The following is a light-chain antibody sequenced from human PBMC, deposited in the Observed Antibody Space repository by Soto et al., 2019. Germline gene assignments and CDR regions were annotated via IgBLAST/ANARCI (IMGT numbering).Light chain of an antibody. Sequence: EIVLTQSPATLSLSPGERATLSCRASQSVSSNLAWYQQKPGQAPRLLIYGASSRATGIPDRFSGSGSGTDFTLTISRLEPEDFAVYYCQQYGSSPITFGQGTRLEN. V-gene: IGKV3-20*01. J-gene: IGKJ5*01. CDR2: GAS. CDR3: QQYGSSPIT. CDR1: QSVSSN.